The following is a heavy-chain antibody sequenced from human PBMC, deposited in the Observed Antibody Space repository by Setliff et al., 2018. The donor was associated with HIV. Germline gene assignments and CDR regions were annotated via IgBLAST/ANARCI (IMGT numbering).Heavy chain of an antibody. D-gene: IGHD1-26*01. CDR1: GFTFTTYS. J-gene: IGHJ4*02. Sequence: LRLSCADSGFTFTTYSMNWVRQAPGKGLEWVSSISSSSTYIDYADSVKGRFTISRDNSKNTLYLQMNSLRPEDTAVYYCAKKTTGSSSLDYWGQGTLVTVSS. CDR3: AKKTTGSSSLDY. CDR2: ISSSSTYI. V-gene: IGHV3-21*01.